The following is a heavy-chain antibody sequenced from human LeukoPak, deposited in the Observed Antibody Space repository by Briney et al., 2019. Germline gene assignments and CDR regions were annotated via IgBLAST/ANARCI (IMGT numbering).Heavy chain of an antibody. D-gene: IGHD2-8*02. CDR2: INVNSGAT. CDR3: AADNTGNPPYDP. J-gene: IGHJ5*02. V-gene: IGHV1-2*02. CDR1: GYTFTGYF. Sequence: ASVRVSCKASGYTFTGYFMHWVRQAPGQGLEWMGWINVNSGATKYAQKFQGRVTTTRDTSVSTAYMDLSSLRSDDTAVYYCAADNTGNPPYDPWGQGTLVTVSS.